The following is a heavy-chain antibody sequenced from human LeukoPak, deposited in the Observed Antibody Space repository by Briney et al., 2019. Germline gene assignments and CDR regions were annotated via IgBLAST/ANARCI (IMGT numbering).Heavy chain of an antibody. CDR3: AREYYYDSSGYL. Sequence: GGSLRLSCAASGFTFSSYALSWVRQPPGKGLEWVSTISGNGVSTFYADSVKGRFTISRDNSKNTLSPQMSSLRAEDTAVYYCAREYYYDSSGYLWGQGTLVTVSS. V-gene: IGHV3-23*01. CDR1: GFTFSSYA. J-gene: IGHJ5*02. D-gene: IGHD3-22*01. CDR2: ISGNGVST.